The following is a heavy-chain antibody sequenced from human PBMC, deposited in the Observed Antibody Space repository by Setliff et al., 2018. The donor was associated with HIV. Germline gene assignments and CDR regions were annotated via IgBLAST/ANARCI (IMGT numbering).Heavy chain of an antibody. J-gene: IGHJ6*03. CDR2: IRGSGSST. CDR1: GFTFNTYA. V-gene: IGHV3-23*01. D-gene: IGHD2-2*01. CDR3: ARGRRVSSNYYYYYYMDV. Sequence: GGSLRLSCAASGFTFNTYAMNWVRQAPGKGLEWVSGIRGSGSSTYYADSVKGRFTISRDNAKNSLYLQMNSLGAEDTAVYYCARGRRVSSNYYYYYYMDVWGKGTTVTVSS.